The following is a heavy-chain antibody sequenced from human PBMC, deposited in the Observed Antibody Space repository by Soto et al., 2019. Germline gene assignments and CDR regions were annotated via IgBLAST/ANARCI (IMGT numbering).Heavy chain of an antibody. J-gene: IGHJ6*02. CDR1: GSPFTSYG. D-gene: IGHD1-1*01. Sequence: ASVKVSCKASGSPFTSYGISWVRQAPGQGLEWMGWISAYNGNTNYAQKLKGRVTMTTDTSTSTAYMELRSLRSDDTAVYYCASSFRLEYYGMDVWGQGTTVTVSS. V-gene: IGHV1-18*01. CDR2: ISAYNGNT. CDR3: ASSFRLEYYGMDV.